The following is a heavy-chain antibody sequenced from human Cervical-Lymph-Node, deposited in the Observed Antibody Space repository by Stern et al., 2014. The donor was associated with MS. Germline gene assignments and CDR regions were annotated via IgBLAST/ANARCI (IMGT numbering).Heavy chain of an antibody. V-gene: IGHV4-30-4*08. D-gene: IGHD3-3*01. J-gene: IGHJ4*02. Sequence: QVQLQESGPGLVKPSQTLSLTCTVSGGSFSIDDYYWSWVRPFPGKGLEWIGYIDYTGSTYSRPSLESRVIMVVGTSKTQFFMHLASVTAADTAVYYGARLASGLDYWGQGTLVTVSS. CDR3: ARLASGLDY. CDR2: IDYTGST. CDR1: GGSFSIDDYY.